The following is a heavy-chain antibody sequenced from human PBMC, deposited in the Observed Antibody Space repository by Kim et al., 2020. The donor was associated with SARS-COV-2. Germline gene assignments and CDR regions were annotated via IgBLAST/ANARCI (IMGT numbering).Heavy chain of an antibody. CDR2: IWYDGSNK. J-gene: IGHJ6*02. D-gene: IGHD6-13*01. V-gene: IGHV3-33*01. Sequence: GGSLRLSCAASGFTFSSYGMHWVRQAPGKGLEWVAVIWYDGSNKYYADSVKGRFTISRDNSKNTLYLQMNSLRAEDTAVYYCARDLAEQLVLYYYYGMDVWGQGTTVTVSS. CDR3: ARDLAEQLVLYYYYGMDV. CDR1: GFTFSSYG.